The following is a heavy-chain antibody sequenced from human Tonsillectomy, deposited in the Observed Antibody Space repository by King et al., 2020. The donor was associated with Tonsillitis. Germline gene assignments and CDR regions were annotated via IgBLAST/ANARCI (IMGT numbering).Heavy chain of an antibody. CDR1: GGSISSGDHF. CDR2: MYSSVTD. J-gene: IGHJ4*02. D-gene: IGHD6-19*01. V-gene: IGHV4-39*01. Sequence: QLQESGPGIVKPSETLSLTCTVSGGSISSGDHFWSWIRQPPGKGLEWIGYMYSSVTDFYNPSLKSRITISGGTSANQFSLRLTSVTAADTAVYFCARYVSGSFDYWGQGALVTGSS. CDR3: ARYVSGSFDY.